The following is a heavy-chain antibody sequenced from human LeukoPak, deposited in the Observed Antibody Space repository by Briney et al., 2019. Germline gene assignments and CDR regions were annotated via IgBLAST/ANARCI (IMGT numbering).Heavy chain of an antibody. D-gene: IGHD1-26*01. V-gene: IGHV1-2*06. J-gene: IGHJ4*02. CDR3: ARDYSGSYTH. CDR2: IHPNSGDT. Sequence: VASVKVSFKASGYSFTDYYIHWVGQAPGKGLEGVGLIHPNSGDTFYAQKFRGRVTMTRDTSINTAYMELDRLTSDDTAVYYCARDYSGSYTHWAQGTLVTVSS. CDR1: GYSFTDYY.